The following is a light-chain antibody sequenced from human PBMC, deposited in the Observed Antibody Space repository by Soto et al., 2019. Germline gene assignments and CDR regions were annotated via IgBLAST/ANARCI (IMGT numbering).Light chain of an antibody. CDR3: QQYNNWSRT. CDR1: QSVSRN. J-gene: IGKJ1*01. V-gene: IGKV3-15*01. CDR2: GAS. Sequence: ISVTQSPGTLSVSPGERATLSCRASQSVSRNLAGYQQNPGQAPRLLIYGASTRATGMPARFSGSGSGTEFTLTISRLQSEDFAVYYCQQYNNWSRTFGQGTKVDIK.